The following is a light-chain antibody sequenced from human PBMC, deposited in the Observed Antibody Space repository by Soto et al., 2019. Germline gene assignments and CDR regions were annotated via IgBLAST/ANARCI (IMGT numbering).Light chain of an antibody. CDR1: SSDVGGYNY. Sequence: QSALTQPASVSGSPGQSITISCTGTSSDVGGYNYVSWYQQHAGKAPKVLIYEVRNRPSGVSNRFSGSKSGNTASLTISGLQAEDEADYYCSSYTSDYTLVFGGGTKVTVL. CDR2: EVR. J-gene: IGLJ2*01. V-gene: IGLV2-14*01. CDR3: SSYTSDYTLV.